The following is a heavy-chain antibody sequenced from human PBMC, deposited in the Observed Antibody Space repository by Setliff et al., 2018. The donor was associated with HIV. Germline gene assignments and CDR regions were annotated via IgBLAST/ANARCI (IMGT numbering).Heavy chain of an antibody. CDR2: ITDSGDST. CDR3: VKVPGSGIVRYFDY. Sequence: PGGSLRLSCAASGFTFNNYAMSWVRQAPGKGLEWVSTITDSGDSTYYADSVKGRFTISRDNSKNTLYLQMNSLTDADTALYYCVKVPGSGIVRYFDYWGQGTLVTVSS. CDR1: GFTFNNYA. D-gene: IGHD3-22*01. J-gene: IGHJ4*02. V-gene: IGHV3-23*01.